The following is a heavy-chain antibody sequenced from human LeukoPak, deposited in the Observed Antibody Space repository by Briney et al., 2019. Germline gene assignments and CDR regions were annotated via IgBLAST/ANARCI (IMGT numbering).Heavy chain of an antibody. Sequence: GESLKISCKGSGYSFTSYWIGWVRQMPGKGLEWRGIIYPGDSDTRYSASFQGQVTISADKSISTAYLQWSSLKASDTAMYYCARYSSSSGSDYWGQGTLVTVSS. J-gene: IGHJ4*02. CDR2: IYPGDSDT. D-gene: IGHD6-6*01. CDR1: GYSFTSYW. V-gene: IGHV5-51*01. CDR3: ARYSSSSGSDY.